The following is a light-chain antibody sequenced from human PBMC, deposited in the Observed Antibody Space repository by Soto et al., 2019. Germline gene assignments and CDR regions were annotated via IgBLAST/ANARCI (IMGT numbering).Light chain of an antibody. CDR3: QQRSTWPLT. CDR1: QSVSGY. Sequence: EIVLTQSPATLSLSPGERATLSCRASQSVSGYLAWYQQKPGQAPRLLIHDVFDRADGIPARFSGSGSGTDFTLTISSLQTEDSAVDHCQQRSTWPLTVGGGTRVEIK. V-gene: IGKV3-11*01. CDR2: DVF. J-gene: IGKJ4*01.